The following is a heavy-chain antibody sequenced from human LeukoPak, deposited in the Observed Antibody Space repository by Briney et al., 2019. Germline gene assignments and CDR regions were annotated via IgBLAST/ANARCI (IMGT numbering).Heavy chain of an antibody. D-gene: IGHD6-13*01. J-gene: IGHJ5*02. CDR1: A. CDR3: AKDSSRRSREFDP. CDR2: ISGSGGST. V-gene: IGHV3-23*01. Sequence: AMSWVRXAPGKGLEWVSAISGSGGSTYYADSVKGRFTISRDNSKNTLYLQMNSLRAEDTAVYYCAKDSSRRSREFDPWGQGTLVTVSS.